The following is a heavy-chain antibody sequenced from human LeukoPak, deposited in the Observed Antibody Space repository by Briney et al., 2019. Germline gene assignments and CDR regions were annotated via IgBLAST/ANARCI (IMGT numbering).Heavy chain of an antibody. D-gene: IGHD4/OR15-4a*01. CDR2: ISSSSSTV. Sequence: GGSLRLSCAAYGFTFSDYYMSLIRQAPGKGLEWVSYISSSSSTVYYADSVRGRFTISRDNAKNSLYLQMNSLRDEDTAVYYCARVPYGGYYYYGMDVWGQGTTVTVSS. CDR3: ARVPYGGYYYYGMDV. CDR1: GFTFSDYY. V-gene: IGHV3-11*04. J-gene: IGHJ6*02.